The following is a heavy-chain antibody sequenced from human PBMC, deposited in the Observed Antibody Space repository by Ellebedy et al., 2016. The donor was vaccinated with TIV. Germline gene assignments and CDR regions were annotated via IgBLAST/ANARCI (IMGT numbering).Heavy chain of an antibody. CDR1: GGSISSGGYY. V-gene: IGHV4-31*03. CDR3: AREAPGDWFDP. D-gene: IGHD3-10*01. CDR2: IYYSGST. J-gene: IGHJ5*02. Sequence: SETLSLXCTVSGGSISSGGYYWSWIRQHPGKGLEWIGYIYYSGSTYYNPSLKSRVTISVDRSKNQFSLKLSSVTAADTAVYYCAREAPGDWFDPWGQGTLVTVSS.